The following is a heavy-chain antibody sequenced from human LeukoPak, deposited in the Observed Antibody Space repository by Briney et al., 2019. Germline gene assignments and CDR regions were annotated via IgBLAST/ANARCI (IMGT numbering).Heavy chain of an antibody. Sequence: ASVKVSCKASGYTFTGYYMHWVRQAPGQGLEWMGWINPNSGGTNYAQKFQGRVTMTRDTSISTAYMELSRLRSDDTAVYYCARVYDRTGGELWWYSYYMDVWGKGTTVTVSS. D-gene: IGHD2-21*01. J-gene: IGHJ6*03. CDR1: GYTFTGYY. V-gene: IGHV1-2*02. CDR3: ARVYDRTGGELWWYSYYMDV. CDR2: INPNSGGT.